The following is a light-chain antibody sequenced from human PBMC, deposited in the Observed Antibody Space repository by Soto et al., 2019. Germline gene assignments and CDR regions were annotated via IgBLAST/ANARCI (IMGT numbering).Light chain of an antibody. V-gene: IGKV3-11*01. CDR1: QSVSNY. J-gene: IGKJ4*01. CDR2: DAS. Sequence: EIVLTQSPATLSLSPGERATLSCRASQSVSNYLTWFQQKPGQAPRLLIYDASNRATGIPARFSGSGSGTDFTLTISSLEPEDFAVYYCQQRSFGLTFGGGTKVEIK. CDR3: QQRSFGLT.